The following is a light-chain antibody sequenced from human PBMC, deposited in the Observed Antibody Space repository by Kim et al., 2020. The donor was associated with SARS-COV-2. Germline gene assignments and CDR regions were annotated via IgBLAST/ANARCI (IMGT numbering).Light chain of an antibody. Sequence: PGERAPLSCRASPSVHNISLGWYHQKPAPAPTLLIYGTSTRAAGIPARFSASGSGTDFTLTITSLQSDDFAVYYCQQYQDWPLTFGGGTKVDIK. J-gene: IGKJ4*01. CDR2: GTS. CDR3: QQYQDWPLT. CDR1: PSVHNIS. V-gene: IGKV3-15*01.